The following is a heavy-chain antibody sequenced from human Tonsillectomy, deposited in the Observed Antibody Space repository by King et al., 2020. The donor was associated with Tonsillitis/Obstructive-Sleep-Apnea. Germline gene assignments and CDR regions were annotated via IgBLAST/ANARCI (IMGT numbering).Heavy chain of an antibody. Sequence: VXLVESGGXVVXPGRSXXXXCXASGFXFXSYAMHWXXQAPGKGLEWVAVISYDGSNKYYADSVKGRFTISRDNSKNTLYLQMNSLRAEDTAVYYCARERGSGWEAFDYWGQGTLVTVSS. CDR3: ARERGSGWEAFDY. V-gene: IGHV3-30*04. CDR2: ISYDGSNK. CDR1: GFXFXSYA. D-gene: IGHD6-19*01. J-gene: IGHJ4*02.